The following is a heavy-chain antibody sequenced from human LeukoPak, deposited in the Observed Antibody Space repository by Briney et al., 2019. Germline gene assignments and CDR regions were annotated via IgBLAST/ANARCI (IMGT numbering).Heavy chain of an antibody. CDR3: ARDFLRTASPDAFDF. CDR1: GDSISSDGYS. D-gene: IGHD2-21*02. V-gene: IGHV4-31*03. Sequence: SETLSLTCTVSGDSISSDGYSWTWIRQPPGRGLEWIGHISYSGNTYYNPSLKSRVTLSVDASKNQFSLNLTSVTAADTAIYYCARDFLRTASPDAFDFWGQGTMVTVSS. J-gene: IGHJ3*01. CDR2: ISYSGNT.